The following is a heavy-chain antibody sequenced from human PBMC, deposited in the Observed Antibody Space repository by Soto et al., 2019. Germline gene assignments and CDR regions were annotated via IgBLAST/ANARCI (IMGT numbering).Heavy chain of an antibody. V-gene: IGHV1-24*01. CDR3: ATVRSLSFYDSSAYYLFPFDY. CDR1: GYTLTELC. D-gene: IGHD3-22*01. J-gene: IGHJ4*02. Sequence: ASVKVSCKGSGYTLTELCMHWVRQAPGKGLERRGGFDPEDGETIYAQKFQGRVTMTEDTDTDTGYMELSSLSSQDTAVYYCATVRSLSFYDSSAYYLFPFDYWGQAPLVTAPQ. CDR2: FDPEDGET.